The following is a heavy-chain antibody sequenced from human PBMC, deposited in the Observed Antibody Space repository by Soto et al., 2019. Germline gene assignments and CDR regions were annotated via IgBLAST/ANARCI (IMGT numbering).Heavy chain of an antibody. Sequence: EVQLVESGGGLVQPGGSLRLSCAASEFTFSTYSINWVRQAPGKGLEWISYISSTGSNIYYADSVKGRFTISRDNARNSLYLQMNSLRDEDTAVYYCARDSCRNTSCAANYWGQGTLVTVSS. CDR1: EFTFSTYS. CDR3: ARDSCRNTSCAANY. V-gene: IGHV3-48*02. D-gene: IGHD2-2*01. J-gene: IGHJ4*02. CDR2: ISSTGSNI.